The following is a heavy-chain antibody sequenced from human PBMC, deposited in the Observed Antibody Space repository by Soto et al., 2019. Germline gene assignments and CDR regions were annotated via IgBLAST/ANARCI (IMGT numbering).Heavy chain of an antibody. CDR2: IYYSGST. D-gene: IGHD6-19*01. Sequence: AETLARTCTVSGGSVSSGSYYWSWIRQPPGKGLDWIGYIYYSGSTNYNPSLKSRVTISVGTSKSQFYLKVNSMTAADTAVYYFARYRRAALAGYTLDNWGQRILVNVSS. CDR3: ARYRRAALAGYTLDN. J-gene: IGHJ4*02. V-gene: IGHV4-61*01. CDR1: GGSVSSGSYY.